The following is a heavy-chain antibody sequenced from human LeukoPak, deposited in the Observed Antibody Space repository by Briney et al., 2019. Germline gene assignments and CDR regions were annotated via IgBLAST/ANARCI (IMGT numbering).Heavy chain of an antibody. J-gene: IGHJ4*02. CDR3: APLGVQGILDY. CDR2: ISSSSSYI. CDR1: GFTFSSYS. V-gene: IGHV3-21*01. D-gene: IGHD3-10*01. Sequence: GGSLRLSCAASGFTFSSYSMHWVHQAPEKGLEWVSSISSSSSYIYNAASQNGRFTISRDYTKNALYQQMNLLTAENAAVYYWAPLGVQGILDYWGQGTLVTVSS.